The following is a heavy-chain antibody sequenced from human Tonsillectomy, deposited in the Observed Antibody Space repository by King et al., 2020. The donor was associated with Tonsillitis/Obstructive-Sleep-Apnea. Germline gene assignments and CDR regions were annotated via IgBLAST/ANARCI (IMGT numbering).Heavy chain of an antibody. D-gene: IGHD6-13*01. CDR3: ARVRAAAGIGY. J-gene: IGHJ4*02. CDR2: INHSGST. V-gene: IGHV4-34*01. Sequence: VQLQQWGAGLLKPSETLSLTCAVYGGSFSGYYWSWIRQPPGKGLEWIGEINHSGSTNYNPSLKSRVTISVDTSKNQFSLKLSSVTAADTAVYYCARVRAAAGIGYWGQGTLVTVSS. CDR1: GGSFSGYY.